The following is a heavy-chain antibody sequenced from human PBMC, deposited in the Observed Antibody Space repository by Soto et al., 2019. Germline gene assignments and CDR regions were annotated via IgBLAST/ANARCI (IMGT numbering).Heavy chain of an antibody. J-gene: IGHJ6*03. CDR2: IIPIFGTA. D-gene: IGHD1-26*01. CDR3: GRVNFVALVLGASPVYYYLMDF. CDR1: GGTFSSYA. Sequence: SVKVYCKASGGTFSSYAISWVRQAPGQGLEWMGGIIPIFGTANYAQKFQGRVTITADESTSTAYMELSRLRSEDTAVYYCGRVNFVALVLGASPVYYYLMDFWGKGTTVTVSS. V-gene: IGHV1-69*13.